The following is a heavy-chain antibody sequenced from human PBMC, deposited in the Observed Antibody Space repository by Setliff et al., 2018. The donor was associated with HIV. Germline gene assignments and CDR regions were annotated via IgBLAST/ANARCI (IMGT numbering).Heavy chain of an antibody. CDR2: INTNTGNP. CDR1: GYTFTSYA. CDR3: ARDGYYYDSSGHLAYYFDY. J-gene: IGHJ4*02. D-gene: IGHD3-22*01. V-gene: IGHV7-4-1*02. Sequence: ASVKVSCKASGYTFTSYAMNWVRQAPGQGLEWMGWINTNTGNPTYAQGFTGRFVFSLDASVSTAYLQISSLKAEDIAVYYCARDGYYYDSSGHLAYYFDYWGQGTLVTVSS.